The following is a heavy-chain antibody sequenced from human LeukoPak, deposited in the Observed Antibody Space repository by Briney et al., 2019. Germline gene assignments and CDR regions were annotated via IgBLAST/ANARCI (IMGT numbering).Heavy chain of an antibody. Sequence: PSETLSLTCTVSGDSITSYYWSWIRQPPGKGLEWIGYIYYSGSTNYNPSLKSRVTVSVDTSKNQFSLNLNSVTAADTAVYYCATGYYYDSSGFFDYWGQGTLVTVSS. CDR1: GDSITSYY. CDR2: IYYSGST. CDR3: ATGYYYDSSGFFDY. D-gene: IGHD3-22*01. J-gene: IGHJ4*02. V-gene: IGHV4-59*01.